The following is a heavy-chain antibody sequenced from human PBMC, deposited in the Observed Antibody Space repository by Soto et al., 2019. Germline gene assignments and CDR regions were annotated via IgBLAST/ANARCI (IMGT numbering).Heavy chain of an antibody. CDR3: ARPGVWCGELGWLGP. Sequence: LETLSLTCTVSGGSISSSSYYWGWIRQPPGKGLERIGSIYYSGSTYYNPSLKSRVTISVDTSRNQFSLKLSSVTAADTAVYYCARPGVWCGELGWLGPCGGVPLITVAS. CDR1: GGSISSSSYY. D-gene: IGHD3-10*01. CDR2: IYYSGST. J-gene: IGHJ5*02. V-gene: IGHV4-39*01.